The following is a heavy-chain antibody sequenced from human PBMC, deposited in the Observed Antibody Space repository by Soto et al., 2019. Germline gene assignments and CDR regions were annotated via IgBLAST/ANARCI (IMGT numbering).Heavy chain of an antibody. D-gene: IGHD2-2*01. CDR1: GGTFGSYA. V-gene: IGHV1-69*01. CDR3: ARSQGSSTSLEIYYYYYYGMDV. Sequence: QVQLVQSGAEVKKPGSSVKVSCKASGGTFGSYAISGVRQAPGQGLEWVGGIIPIPGTANYAQKFQGRVTIAADESTRTAYMELSSLRSEDTAVYYCARSQGSSTSLEIYYYYYYGMDVWCQGNTVTVSS. CDR2: IIPIPGTA. J-gene: IGHJ6*02.